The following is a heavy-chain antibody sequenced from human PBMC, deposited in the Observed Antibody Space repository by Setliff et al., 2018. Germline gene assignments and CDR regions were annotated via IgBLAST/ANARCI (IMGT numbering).Heavy chain of an antibody. V-gene: IGHV4-38-2*01. CDR3: ARHIWGAKMQLPHDVFDI. CDR2: MYYSGST. D-gene: IGHD2-2*01. CDR1: YYFISSGYY. J-gene: IGHJ3*02. Sequence: PSETLSLTCAVPYYFISSGYYWGWIRQPPGKGLEWIGSMYYSGSTYHNPSLESRATISVDMSKNHPSLNLSSVTAADTAVYYCARHIWGAKMQLPHDVFDIWGQGTMVTVS.